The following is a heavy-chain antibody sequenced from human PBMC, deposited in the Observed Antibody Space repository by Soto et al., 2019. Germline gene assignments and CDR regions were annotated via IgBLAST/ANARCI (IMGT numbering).Heavy chain of an antibody. Sequence: SVKVSCKASGGTFSSNPISWVRQAPGQGIEWMGGIIPIFATPHYARRFLDRVTLTADRSTNTAYMELTGLTSEDTAIYYCARDLSAVKRLESFKYYRMDVWGQGTTVTVSS. V-gene: IGHV1-69*06. CDR1: GGTFSSNP. CDR3: ARDLSAVKRLESFKYYRMDV. J-gene: IGHJ6*02. D-gene: IGHD4-17*01. CDR2: IIPIFATP.